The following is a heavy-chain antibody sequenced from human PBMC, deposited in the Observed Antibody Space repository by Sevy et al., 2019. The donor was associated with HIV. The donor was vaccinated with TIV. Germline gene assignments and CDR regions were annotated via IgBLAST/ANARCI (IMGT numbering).Heavy chain of an antibody. Sequence: GGSLRLSCAASGFTVSSNYMSWVRQAPGKGLEWVSVIYSGGSTYYADSVKGRFTISRDNSKNTLYLQMNSLRAEETAVYYCARDIGYSSGWYYFDYWGQGTLVTVSS. J-gene: IGHJ4*02. CDR2: IYSGGST. V-gene: IGHV3-53*01. CDR3: ARDIGYSSGWYYFDY. D-gene: IGHD6-19*01. CDR1: GFTVSSNY.